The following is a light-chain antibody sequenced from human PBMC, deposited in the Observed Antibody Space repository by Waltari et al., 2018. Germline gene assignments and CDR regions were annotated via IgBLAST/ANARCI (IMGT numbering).Light chain of an antibody. CDR2: DAT. V-gene: IGLV1-40*01. Sequence: QSVLTQPPSVSGAPGQRVTIPCTGSSSNIGSPYNVHWYQQLPGTAPKLLIYDATPRPSGFPVRFSGSRSGTSASLAITVLRAEDDAEYYCHSYDSGLISVVFVGGTKVTVL. CDR1: SSNIGSPYN. CDR3: HSYDSGLISVV. J-gene: IGLJ2*01.